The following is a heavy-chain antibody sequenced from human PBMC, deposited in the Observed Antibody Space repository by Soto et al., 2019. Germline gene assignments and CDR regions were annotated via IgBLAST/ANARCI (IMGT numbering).Heavy chain of an antibody. CDR1: GGTFSSYA. J-gene: IGHJ6*02. V-gene: IGHV1-69*13. CDR2: IIPIFGTA. D-gene: IGHD3-22*01. Sequence: SVKVSCKASGGTFSSYAISWVRQAPGQGLEWMGGIIPIFGTANYAQKFQGRVTITADESTSTAYMELSSLRSEDTAVYYCARDGFGAVVVITNYYYYGMDVWGPGTTVTVSS. CDR3: ARDGFGAVVVITNYYYYGMDV.